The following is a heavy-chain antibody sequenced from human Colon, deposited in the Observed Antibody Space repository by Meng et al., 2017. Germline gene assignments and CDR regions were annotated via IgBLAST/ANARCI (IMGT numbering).Heavy chain of an antibody. D-gene: IGHD1-26*01. CDR2: IKGGGNNI. Sequence: GGSLRLSCAASGFTFSDYYMSWIRQAPGKGLEWVSYIKGGGNNIYYGDSVKGRFTISRDNARNSVFLQVNSLRAEDTAVYYCVRCDSGSYCRYFHHWGQGTLVTVSS. CDR1: GFTFSDYY. V-gene: IGHV3-11*01. CDR3: VRCDSGSYCRYFHH. J-gene: IGHJ4*02.